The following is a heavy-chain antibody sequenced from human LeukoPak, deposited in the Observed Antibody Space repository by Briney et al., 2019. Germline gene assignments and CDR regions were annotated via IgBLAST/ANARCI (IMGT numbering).Heavy chain of an antibody. CDR2: TYYSGTT. V-gene: IGHV4-59*08. Sequence: SETLSLICTVSGASISTYYCSWIRQPPEKVLEWIEYTYYSGTTNYNPSLRSRVTISVDTAKNLFSLKLTALTAPDTAMYYCARVYPMRGPFDSWGEGPLVTVSS. CDR1: GASISTYY. J-gene: IGHJ4*02. CDR3: ARVYPMRGPFDS. D-gene: IGHD3-22*01.